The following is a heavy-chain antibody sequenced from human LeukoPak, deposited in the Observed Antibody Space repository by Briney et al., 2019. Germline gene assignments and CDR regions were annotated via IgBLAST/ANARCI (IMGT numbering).Heavy chain of an antibody. CDR1: GYTFTDYY. CDR3: ARGFRGVTTFFERDYWYFDL. CDR2: INPNSGGT. D-gene: IGHD4-17*01. Sequence: ASVKVSCKASGYTFTDYYINWVRQAPGQGLEWMGWINPNSGGTNYAQKFQGRVTMTTDTSFSTAYMELSSLRSEDTAVYYCARGFRGVTTFFERDYWYFDLWGRGTLVTVSS. V-gene: IGHV1-2*02. J-gene: IGHJ2*01.